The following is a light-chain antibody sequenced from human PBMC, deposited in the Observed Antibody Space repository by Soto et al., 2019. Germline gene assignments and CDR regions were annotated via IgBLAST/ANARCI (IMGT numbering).Light chain of an antibody. V-gene: IGKV3-20*01. CDR2: GAT. CDR1: QSVSSNY. CDR3: QQYGSSPPWT. J-gene: IGKJ1*01. Sequence: EIVLTQSPGTLSLSPGERATLSCRASQSVSSNYLAWYQQTPGQAPRLLMYGATSRATGIPDRFSGSGSGTDFTLTISRLEPEDFAVYYCQQYGSSPPWTFGQGTKVEIK.